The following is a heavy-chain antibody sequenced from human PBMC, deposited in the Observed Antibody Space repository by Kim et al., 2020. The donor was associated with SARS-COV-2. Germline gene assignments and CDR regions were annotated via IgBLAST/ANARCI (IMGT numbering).Heavy chain of an antibody. CDR1: GYTFTSYA. CDR2: INTNTGNP. CDR3: ARDEGGGSGSYYDYGDYIPGYYGMDV. J-gene: IGHJ6*02. V-gene: IGHV7-4-1*02. D-gene: IGHD3-10*01. Sequence: ASVKVSCKASGYTFTSYAMNWVRQAPGQGLEWMGWINTNTGNPTYAQGFTGRFVFSLDTSVSTAYLQISSLKAEDTAVYYCARDEGGGSGSYYDYGDYIPGYYGMDVWGQGTTVTVSS.